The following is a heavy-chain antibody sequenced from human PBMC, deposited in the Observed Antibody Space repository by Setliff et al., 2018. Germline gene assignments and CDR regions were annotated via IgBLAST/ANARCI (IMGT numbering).Heavy chain of an antibody. CDR1: GYTFTDYA. CDR2: INVGNGNT. Sequence: ASVKVSCKASGYTFTDYAIQWVRQAPGQRLEWVGWINVGNGNTKYSQKLQGRVAMTRVTSASTAYMELSGLRSEDTAVYYCARDFRRISFYGVDENEKGFDPWGQGTLVTVSS. CDR3: ARDFRRISFYGVDENEKGFDP. D-gene: IGHD3-3*01. V-gene: IGHV1-3*01. J-gene: IGHJ5*02.